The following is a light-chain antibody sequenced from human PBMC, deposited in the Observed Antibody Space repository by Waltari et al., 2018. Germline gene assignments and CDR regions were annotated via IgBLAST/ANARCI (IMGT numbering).Light chain of an antibody. CDR2: DVT. Sequence: QSALTQPRSVSGSPGQSVTVSCTGTSSDVGGYNYVSWYPQHPGKAPKLMIYDVTKRPSGVPDRFSGSNSGNTASLTISGLQTEDEADYYCCSYAGSYTWVFGGGTKLTVL. J-gene: IGLJ3*02. CDR1: SSDVGGYNY. V-gene: IGLV2-11*01. CDR3: CSYAGSYTWV.